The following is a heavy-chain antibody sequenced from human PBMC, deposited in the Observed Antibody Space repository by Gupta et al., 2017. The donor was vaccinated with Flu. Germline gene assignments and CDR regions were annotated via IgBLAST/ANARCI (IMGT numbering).Heavy chain of an antibody. CDR3: ARVRGGQIPYLDS. D-gene: IGHD3-16*01. V-gene: IGHV4-38-2*01. CDR2: IHHSGTT. CDR1: GYPPQTGYF. Sequence: QLQALGPGLVKPSETPPLPCLVSGYPPQTGYFWGWLRQSPGQGLELIGSIHHSGTTYYSPSLNSRVPITQDTSKNHFSLNLTSVTPADTAVYYCARVRGGQIPYLDSWGQGTLVPVSS. J-gene: IGHJ4*02.